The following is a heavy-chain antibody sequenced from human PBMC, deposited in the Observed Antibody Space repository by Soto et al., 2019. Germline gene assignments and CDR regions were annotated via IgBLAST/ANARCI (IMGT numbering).Heavy chain of an antibody. CDR3: AKGQNSGTYRFYFDY. V-gene: IGHV3-23*01. Sequence: GGSLRLSCAVSGITLSSYAMSWVRQAPWKGPEWVSGISASGGSTSYADSVKGRFTISRDNSKNTLYLQMNSLRADDTAVYHCAKGQNSGTYRFYFDYWGQGALVTVSS. D-gene: IGHD1-26*01. CDR1: GITLSSYA. CDR2: ISASGGST. J-gene: IGHJ4*02.